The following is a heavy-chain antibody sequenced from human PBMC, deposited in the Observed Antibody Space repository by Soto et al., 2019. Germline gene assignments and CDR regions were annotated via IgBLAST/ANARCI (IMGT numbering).Heavy chain of an antibody. CDR2: INHSGST. Sequence: ETLSLTCAVYGGSFSGYYWSWIRQPPGKGLEWIGEINHSGSTNYNPSLKSRVTISVDTSKNQFSPKLSSVTAADTAVYYCAGTIAAAGLFDYWGQGTLVTVSS. CDR1: GGSFSGYY. V-gene: IGHV4-34*01. J-gene: IGHJ4*02. CDR3: AGTIAAAGLFDY. D-gene: IGHD6-13*01.